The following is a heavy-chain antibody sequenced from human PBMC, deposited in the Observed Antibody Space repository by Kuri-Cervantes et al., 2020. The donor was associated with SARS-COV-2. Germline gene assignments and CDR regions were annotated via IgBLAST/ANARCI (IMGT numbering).Heavy chain of an antibody. CDR2: ISYDGSNK. J-gene: IGHJ3*02. V-gene: IGHV3-30*01. Sequence: GESLKISCAASGFTFSSYAMHWVRQAPGKGLEWVAVISYDGSNKYYADSVKGRFTISRDNSKNTLYLQMNSLRAEDTAVYDCARERVIRGGAFDIWGQGTMVTVSS. D-gene: IGHD3-16*02. CDR1: GFTFSSYA. CDR3: ARERVIRGGAFDI.